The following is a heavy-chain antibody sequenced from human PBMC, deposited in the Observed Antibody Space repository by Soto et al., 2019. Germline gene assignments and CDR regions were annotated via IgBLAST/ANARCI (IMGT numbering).Heavy chain of an antibody. CDR3: ALRSGFGELRFDY. V-gene: IGHV2-5*02. D-gene: IGHD3-10*01. Sequence: QITLKESGPTLVKPTQTLTLTCTFSGFSLSTSGVGVGWIRQPPGKALEWLALIYWDNDNRLSPSLKSKLTLTKHTSKNQGVLTMTNMHPVDTATYYCALRSGFGELRFDYWGQGTLVTVSS. CDR2: IYWDNDN. J-gene: IGHJ4*02. CDR1: GFSLSTSGVG.